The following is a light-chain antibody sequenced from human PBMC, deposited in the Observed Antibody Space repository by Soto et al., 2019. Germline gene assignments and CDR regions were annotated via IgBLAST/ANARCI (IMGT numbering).Light chain of an antibody. V-gene: IGKV3-15*01. CDR2: GAS. J-gene: IGKJ1*01. CDR3: QQYNNWPPWT. Sequence: EIVMTQSPATLSVSPGESATLSCRASQSVSSNLAWYQQKPGQAPRLLIYGASTRATGIPARFSGSGSGTEITLTISSLQSEDVAVYYWQQYNNWPPWTFGQGTKVEIK. CDR1: QSVSSN.